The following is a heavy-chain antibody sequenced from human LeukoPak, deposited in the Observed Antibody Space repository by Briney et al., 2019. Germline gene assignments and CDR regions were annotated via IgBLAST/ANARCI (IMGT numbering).Heavy chain of an antibody. CDR2: ISGSGGST. J-gene: IGHJ4*02. V-gene: IGHV3-23*01. Sequence: GGSLRLSCAASGFTFSSYAMSWVRQAPGKGLEWVSAISGSGGSTYYADSVKGRFTISRDNSKNTLYLQMNSLRAEDTAVYYCAKDRRELLAGYYFDYWGQGTLVTVSS. D-gene: IGHD1-26*01. CDR1: GFTFSSYA. CDR3: AKDRRELLAGYYFDY.